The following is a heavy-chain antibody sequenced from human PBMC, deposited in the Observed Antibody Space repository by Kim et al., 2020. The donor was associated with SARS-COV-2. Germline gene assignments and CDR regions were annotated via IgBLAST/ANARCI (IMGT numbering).Heavy chain of an antibody. CDR3: ARGSRGYFDL. Sequence: GGSLRLSCAASGFTFSSYEMNWVRQAPGKGLEWLSHISSSGDTIYYADSVKGRFTISRDNAKNSLYLQMNSLRAEDTAVYYCARGSRGYFDLWGRGTLVT. CDR2: ISSSGDTI. CDR1: GFTFSSYE. V-gene: IGHV3-48*03. D-gene: IGHD2-15*01. J-gene: IGHJ2*01.